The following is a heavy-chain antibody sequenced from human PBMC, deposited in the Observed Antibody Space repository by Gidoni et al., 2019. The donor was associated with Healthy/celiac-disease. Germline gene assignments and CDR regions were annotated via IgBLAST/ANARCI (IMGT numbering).Heavy chain of an antibody. CDR3: ARPDILTGSDAFDI. J-gene: IGHJ3*02. CDR1: GFTFSSYS. D-gene: IGHD3-9*01. CDR2: ISSSSSYI. Sequence: EVQLVESGGGLVKPGGSLRLSCAASGFTFSSYSMNWVRQAPGKGLEWVSSISSSSSYIYYADSVKGRFTISRDNAKNSLYLQMNSLRAEDTAVYYCARPDILTGSDAFDIWGQGTRVTVSS. V-gene: IGHV3-21*01.